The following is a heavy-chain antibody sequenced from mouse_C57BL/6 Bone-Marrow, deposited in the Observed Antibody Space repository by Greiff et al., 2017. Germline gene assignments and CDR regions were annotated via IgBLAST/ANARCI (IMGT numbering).Heavy chain of an antibody. V-gene: IGHV1-81*01. CDR1: GYTFTSYG. CDR2: IYPRSGNT. CDR3: AIYYGSTFYAMDY. J-gene: IGHJ4*01. Sequence: QVQLQQSGAELARPGASVKLSCKASGYTFTSYGISWVKQRTGQGLEWIGEIYPRSGNTYYNEKFKGKATLTADKSSSTAYMELRSLTSEDSAVYFCAIYYGSTFYAMDYWGQGTSVTVAS. D-gene: IGHD1-1*01.